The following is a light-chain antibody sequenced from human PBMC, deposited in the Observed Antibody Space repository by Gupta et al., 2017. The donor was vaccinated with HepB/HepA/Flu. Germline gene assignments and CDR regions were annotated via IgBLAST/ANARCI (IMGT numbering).Light chain of an antibody. J-gene: IGKJ1*01. CDR2: QAS. CDR1: QSISSW. CDR3: QQYNDYSPET. Sequence: DIKMTQSPSTLSASVGDRVTITCRASQSISSWLAWYQQKPGKAPKLLIYQASSLESGVPSRFSGSGSGTAFTLTISSLQADDFATYYCQQYNDYSPETFGQGTKVEIK. V-gene: IGKV1-5*03.